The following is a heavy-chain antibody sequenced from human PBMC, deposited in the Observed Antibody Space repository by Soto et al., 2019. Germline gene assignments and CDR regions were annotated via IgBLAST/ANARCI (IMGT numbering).Heavy chain of an antibody. Sequence: QITLKESGPTLVKPTQTLTLTCTFSGFSLSTSGVGVGWIRQPPGKALEWLALIYWDDDKRYSPSLKSRLTITKDTSKNLVVLTMTNMDPVDTATYYCAHSIYDIFTGSSSGFYFDYWGQGTLVTVSS. D-gene: IGHD3-9*01. CDR3: AHSIYDIFTGSSSGFYFDY. CDR2: IYWDDDK. CDR1: GFSLSTSGVG. V-gene: IGHV2-5*02. J-gene: IGHJ4*02.